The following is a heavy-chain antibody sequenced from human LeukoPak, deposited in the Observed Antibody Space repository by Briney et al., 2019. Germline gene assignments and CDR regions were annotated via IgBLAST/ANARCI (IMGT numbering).Heavy chain of an antibody. J-gene: IGHJ3*02. V-gene: IGHV3-23*01. CDR1: GFTFSSYA. CDR3: AREGRYSSPWAFDI. D-gene: IGHD5-18*01. CDR2: ISGSGGST. Sequence: GGSLRLSCAASGFTFSSYAMSWVRQAPGKGLEWVSAISGSGGSTYYADSVKGRFTISRENAKNSLYLQMNSLRDEDTAVYYCAREGRYSSPWAFDIWGQGTMVTVSS.